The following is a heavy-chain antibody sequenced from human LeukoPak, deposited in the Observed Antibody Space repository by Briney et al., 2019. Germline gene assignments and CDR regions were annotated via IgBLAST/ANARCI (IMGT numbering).Heavy chain of an antibody. D-gene: IGHD3-10*01. J-gene: IGHJ4*02. CDR3: AKAFSPTSGTFYLSFDS. Sequence: GGSLRLSCAASGFTVSNTYMSWVRQAPGKGLEWVSVIYPGGNTYYADSVKGRFTISRDKSKDTLFMQMNSLRAEDTAVYYCAKAFSPTSGTFYLSFDSWGQGTLVSVSS. V-gene: IGHV3-53*01. CDR1: GFTVSNTY. CDR2: IYPGGNT.